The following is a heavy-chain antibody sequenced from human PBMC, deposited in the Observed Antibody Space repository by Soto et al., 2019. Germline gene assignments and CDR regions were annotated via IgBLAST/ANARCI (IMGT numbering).Heavy chain of an antibody. CDR3: ARAWDF. D-gene: IGHD1-26*01. CDR1: GVSVSRDYQ. V-gene: IGHV4-30-4*01. J-gene: IGHJ1*01. Sequence: SETLSLTCTVSGVSVSRDYQWIWIRQPPGKGLEWIGHISYSGSPYYHPSLRSRLSISVDTSKNQFSLKVKSVTAADTAVYYCARAWDFWGQGTLVTV. CDR2: ISYSGSP.